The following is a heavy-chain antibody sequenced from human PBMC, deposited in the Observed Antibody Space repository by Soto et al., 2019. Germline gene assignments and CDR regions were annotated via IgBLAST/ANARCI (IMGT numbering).Heavy chain of an antibody. V-gene: IGHV1-18*01. Sequence: QVLLVQSGAEVKKPGASVKVSCKASGYTFTSYGLSWVRQAPGQGLEWMGWISPYNGNTNYAQKLQGRVTMTTDTSTSTAYMEVRSLRSDDTAVYSCARYLPYTRSYYGMDVWGQGTTVTVSS. D-gene: IGHD4-4*01. CDR2: ISPYNGNT. CDR3: ARYLPYTRSYYGMDV. J-gene: IGHJ6*02. CDR1: GYTFTSYG.